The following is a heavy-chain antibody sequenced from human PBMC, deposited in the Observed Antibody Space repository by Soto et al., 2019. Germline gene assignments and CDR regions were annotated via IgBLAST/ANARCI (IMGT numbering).Heavy chain of an antibody. J-gene: IGHJ4*02. CDR3: ARDATDYQLLSVCYFDY. D-gene: IGHD2-2*01. CDR2: ISSSSSTI. V-gene: IGHV3-48*02. CDR1: GFTFSSYS. Sequence: EAQLVESGGGLVQPGGSLRLSCAASGFTFSSYSMNWVRQAPGKGLEWVSYISSSSSTIYYADSVKGRFTISRDNAKNSLYLQMNSLRDEDTAVYYCARDATDYQLLSVCYFDYWGQGTLVTVSS.